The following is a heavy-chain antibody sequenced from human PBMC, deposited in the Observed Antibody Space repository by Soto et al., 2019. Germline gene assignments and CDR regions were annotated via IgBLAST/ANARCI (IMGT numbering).Heavy chain of an antibody. CDR2: IRRKANSYAT. Sequence: EVQLVESGGGLVQPGGSLKLSCAVSGFTFSGSSMYWVRQASGKGLEWVGLIRRKANSYATAYAASVRGRFTISRDDSKNRTYLQMNRLKTEDTAVYYCTSSEDCSNGVCDYWGQGTLVTVSS. V-gene: IGHV3-73*02. CDR3: TSSEDCSNGVCDY. D-gene: IGHD2-8*01. J-gene: IGHJ4*02. CDR1: GFTFSGSS.